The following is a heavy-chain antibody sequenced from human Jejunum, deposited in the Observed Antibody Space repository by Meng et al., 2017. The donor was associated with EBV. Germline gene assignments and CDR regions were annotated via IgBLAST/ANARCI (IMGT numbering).Heavy chain of an antibody. CDR2: VDPEDGEV. Sequence: EVQLVPSVAEVKKPGXTVKVSCKVSGHVFTDYYIHWVQQAPGKGLEWMGLVDPEDGEVKYAEKFQGRVTITADTSTDTAYLELSSLRSEDTAMYYCATVNFYDTPSFWGQGTLVTVSS. CDR3: ATVNFYDTPSF. V-gene: IGHV1-69-2*01. D-gene: IGHD3-22*01. J-gene: IGHJ4*02. CDR1: GHVFTDYY.